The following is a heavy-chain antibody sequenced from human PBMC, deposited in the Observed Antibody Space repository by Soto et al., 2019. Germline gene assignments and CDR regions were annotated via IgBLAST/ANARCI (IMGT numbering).Heavy chain of an antibody. J-gene: IGHJ6*03. CDR2: ISAYNGNT. Sequence: QVQLVQSGAEVKKPGASVKVSCKASGYTFTSYGISWVRQAPGQGLEWMGWISAYNGNTNYAQKLQGRATMTTDTSTSTAYMELRSLRSDDTAVYYCARESITGPTHYCYYMDVWGKGTTVTVSS. D-gene: IGHD1-7*01. V-gene: IGHV1-18*01. CDR3: ARESITGPTHYCYYMDV. CDR1: GYTFTSYG.